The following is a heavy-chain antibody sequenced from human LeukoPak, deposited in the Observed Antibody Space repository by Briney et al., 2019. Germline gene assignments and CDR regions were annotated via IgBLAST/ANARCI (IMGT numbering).Heavy chain of an antibody. J-gene: IGHJ3*02. CDR2: IIPIFGTA. CDR1: GGTFSSYA. V-gene: IGHV1-69*13. D-gene: IGHD3-22*01. CDR3: ARDHYDSTGYAFDI. Sequence: ASVKVSCKASGGTFSSYAISWVRQAPGQGLEWKGGIIPIFGTANYAQKFQGRVTITADESTSTAYMELSSLRSEDTAVYYCARDHYDSTGYAFDIWGQGTMVTVSS.